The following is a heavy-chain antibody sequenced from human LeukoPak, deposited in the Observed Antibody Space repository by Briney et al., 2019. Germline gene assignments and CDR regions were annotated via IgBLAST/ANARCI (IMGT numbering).Heavy chain of an antibody. D-gene: IGHD1-26*01. J-gene: IGHJ4*02. CDR1: GYSFNTHG. CDR2: ISTYNDKK. V-gene: IGHV1-18*01. CDR3: ARHSGSYAFDY. Sequence: ASVKVSCKASGYSFNTHGISWVRQAPGQGLEWMGWISTYNDKKDYAQKFQGRVTMTTDTSTTTAYLELGSLRSDDTAVYYCARHSGSYAFDYWGQGTLVTVSS.